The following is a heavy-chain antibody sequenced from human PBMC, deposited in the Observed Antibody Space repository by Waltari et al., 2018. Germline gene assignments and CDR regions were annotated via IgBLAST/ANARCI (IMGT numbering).Heavy chain of an antibody. J-gene: IGHJ6*02. Sequence: QVQLVQSGAEVKKPGASVKVSCEASGYTLTNYDFNWVRQATGQGLEWMGWINPKSGNAGDARKFRGRISMTRDTSTRTVSMELSSLRSDDTAVYYCASRTMDEYGLDVWGQGTTVIVSS. V-gene: IGHV1-8*01. CDR1: GYTLTNYD. CDR3: ASRTMDEYGLDV. CDR2: INPKSGNA.